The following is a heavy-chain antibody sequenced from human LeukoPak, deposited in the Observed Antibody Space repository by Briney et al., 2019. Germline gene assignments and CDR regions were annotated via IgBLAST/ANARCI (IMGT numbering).Heavy chain of an antibody. CDR2: IRYDGSNK. V-gene: IGHV3-30*02. J-gene: IGHJ4*02. CDR1: GFTFSSYG. CDR3: AKAQGYYDSSGYYFSFDY. D-gene: IGHD3-22*01. Sequence: GGSLRLSCAASGFTFSSYGMHWVRQAPGTGLEWVAFIRYDGSNKYYADSVKGRFTISRDNSKNTLYLQMNSLRAEDTAVYYCAKAQGYYDSSGYYFSFDYWGQGTLVTVSS.